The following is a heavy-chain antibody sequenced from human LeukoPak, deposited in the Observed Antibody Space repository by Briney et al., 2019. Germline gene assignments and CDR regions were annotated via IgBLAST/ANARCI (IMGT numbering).Heavy chain of an antibody. Sequence: PGGSLRLSCAVSGITLSNYGMSWVRQAPGKGLEWVAGISDGGGSRNYADSVKGRFTISRDNTKNSLYLQMNTLRAEDTAVYFCARDLRLEDVEMATMMDFWGQGTLVTVSS. CDR2: ISDGGGSR. CDR3: ARDLRLEDVEMATMMDF. J-gene: IGHJ4*02. V-gene: IGHV3-23*01. CDR1: GITLSNYG. D-gene: IGHD5-24*01.